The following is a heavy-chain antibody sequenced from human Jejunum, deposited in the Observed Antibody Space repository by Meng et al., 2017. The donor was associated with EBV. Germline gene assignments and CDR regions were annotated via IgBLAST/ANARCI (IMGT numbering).Heavy chain of an antibody. J-gene: IGHJ4*02. D-gene: IGHD2-2*01. V-gene: IGHV1-3*01. CDR3: ASGPSCSSGSCQEFDY. CDR1: EYIFTTYD. Sequence: QGQLASAGAAVKKPGASVRVSCQASEYIFTTYDWHWGRQAPGQRLEWMGWINGGDTSTVYSQNFQGRLTIARDTSARTAFMELSSLTSEDTAVYYCASGPSCSSGSCQEFDYWGQGTLVTVSS. CDR2: INGGDTST.